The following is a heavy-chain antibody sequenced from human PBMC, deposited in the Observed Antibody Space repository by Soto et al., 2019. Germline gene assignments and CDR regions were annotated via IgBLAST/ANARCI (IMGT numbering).Heavy chain of an antibody. V-gene: IGHV1-46*03. D-gene: IGHD6-13*01. CDR3: ARVGIAAAGPPFFDS. CDR1: GYTFTSYY. Sequence: QVQLVQSGAEVKKPGASVKVSCKASGYTFTSYYMHWVRQAPGQGLEWMGIINPSGGSTSYAQKFQGEVTMTRDTSTSTVYMELSSLRSEDTAVYYCARVGIAAAGPPFFDSWGQGTLVTVSS. CDR2: INPSGGST. J-gene: IGHJ4*02.